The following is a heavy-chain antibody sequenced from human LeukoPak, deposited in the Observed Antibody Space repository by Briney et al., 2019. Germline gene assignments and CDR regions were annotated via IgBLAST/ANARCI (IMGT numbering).Heavy chain of an antibody. Sequence: SETLSLTCTVSGGSISSGGYYWSWIRQHPGKGLEWIGYIYYSGSTYYNLSLKSRVTISVDTSKNQFSLKLSSVTAADTAVYYCARGSGPNDYSSYYYYMDVWGKGTTVTVSS. V-gene: IGHV4-31*03. J-gene: IGHJ6*03. CDR2: IYYSGST. D-gene: IGHD4-11*01. CDR3: ARGSGPNDYSSYYYYMDV. CDR1: GGSISSGGYY.